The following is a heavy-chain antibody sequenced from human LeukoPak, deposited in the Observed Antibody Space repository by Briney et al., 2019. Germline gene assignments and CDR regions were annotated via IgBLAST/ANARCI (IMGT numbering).Heavy chain of an antibody. Sequence: SETLSLTCTVSGGSISSYYWSWIRQPPGKGLEWIAYIYHSGSTNYNPSLKSRVTISVDTSKNQFSLRLSSVTAADTAVYYCARGGKRKILTGYSYWGQGTLVTVSS. CDR3: ARGGKRKILTGYSY. J-gene: IGHJ4*02. D-gene: IGHD3-9*01. CDR1: GGSISSYY. V-gene: IGHV4-59*08. CDR2: IYHSGST.